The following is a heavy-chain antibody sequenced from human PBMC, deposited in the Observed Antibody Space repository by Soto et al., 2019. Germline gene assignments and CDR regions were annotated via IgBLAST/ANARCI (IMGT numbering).Heavy chain of an antibody. CDR3: AKEQEWFDWYFDL. Sequence: QVQLVESGGGVVQPGRSLRLSCAASGFTFSSYGMHWVRQAPGKGLEWVAVISYDGSNKYYADSVKGRFTISRDNSKNTLYLQMNSLRAEDTAVYYCAKEQEWFDWYFDLWGRGTLVTVSS. CDR1: GFTFSSYG. V-gene: IGHV3-30*18. J-gene: IGHJ2*01. CDR2: ISYDGSNK. D-gene: IGHD3-3*01.